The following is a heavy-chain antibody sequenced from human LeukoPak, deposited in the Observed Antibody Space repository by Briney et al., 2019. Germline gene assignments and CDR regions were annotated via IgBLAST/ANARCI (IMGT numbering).Heavy chain of an antibody. V-gene: IGHV1-2*02. J-gene: IGHJ4*02. Sequence: ASVKVSCKASGYTFTGYYMHWVRQAPGQGLEWMGWINPNSGGTNYAQKFQGRVTMTRDTSISTAYMELSRLRSDDTAVYYCARDFDFTIMATSGIDYWGQGTLVTVSS. D-gene: IGHD5-12*01. CDR3: ARDFDFTIMATSGIDY. CDR2: INPNSGGT. CDR1: GYTFTGYY.